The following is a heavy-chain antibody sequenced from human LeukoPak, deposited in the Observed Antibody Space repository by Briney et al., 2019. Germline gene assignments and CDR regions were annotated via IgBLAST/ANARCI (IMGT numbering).Heavy chain of an antibody. CDR3: ARERFTMVGGGVWFEP. J-gene: IGHJ5*02. V-gene: IGHV4-30-4*08. D-gene: IGHD3-10*01. CDR2: IYYRGST. Sequence: SETLSLTCTVSGGSLSSGDYYWSWIRHPPGKGLEWIGYIYYRGSTYHNTSLKSRVPLSVDTPKNQFSLKLSSVTAADTAVYYCARERFTMVGGGVWFEPWGQRTLVTVSS. CDR1: GGSLSSGDYY.